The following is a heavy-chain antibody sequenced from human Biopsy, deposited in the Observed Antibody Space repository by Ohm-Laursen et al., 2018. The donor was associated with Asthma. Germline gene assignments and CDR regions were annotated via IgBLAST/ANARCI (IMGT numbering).Heavy chain of an antibody. J-gene: IGHJ5*02. V-gene: IGHV1-2*06. CDR3: ARGQKSAGDRWFDP. Sequence: SVKVSCKASGYTFIGCHIHWMRQAPGQGLEWMGRINPNSGGTNYAQKFQGRVTMTRDTSISAAYMEVSRLRSDDTAVYYCARGQKSAGDRWFDPWGQGTLVIVSS. CDR2: INPNSGGT. D-gene: IGHD6-13*01. CDR1: GYTFIGCH.